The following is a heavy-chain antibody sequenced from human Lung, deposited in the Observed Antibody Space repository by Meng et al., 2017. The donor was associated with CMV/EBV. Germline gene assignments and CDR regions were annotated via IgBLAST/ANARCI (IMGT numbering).Heavy chain of an antibody. CDR1: GYTVTGYY. J-gene: IGHJ5*02. CDR2: INPNSGGT. CDR3: ARFVDTAMATGWFDP. V-gene: IGHV1-2*02. D-gene: IGHD5-18*01. Sequence: AGYTVTGYYMHWVRQAPGQGLEWMGWINPNSGGTNYAQKFQGRVTMTRDTSISTAYMELSRLRSDDTAVYYCARFVDTAMATGWFDPWGQGTLVTVSS.